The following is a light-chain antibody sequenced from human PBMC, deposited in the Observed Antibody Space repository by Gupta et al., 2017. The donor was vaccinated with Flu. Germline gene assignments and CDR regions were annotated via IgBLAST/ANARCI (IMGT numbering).Light chain of an antibody. V-gene: IGLV1-47*01. CDR3: AAGDDSLSGLWV. J-gene: IGLJ3*02. Sequence: SVLTPPPPASATPGQRVTISCSGSSSNIGRYYVYWYQQLPGTAPHPLIYGNNQRPSGVPDGVSGSKSGTSASLAISGLRSEDEANYYCAAGDDSLSGLWVFGGGTKLTVL. CDR1: SSNIGRYY. CDR2: GNN.